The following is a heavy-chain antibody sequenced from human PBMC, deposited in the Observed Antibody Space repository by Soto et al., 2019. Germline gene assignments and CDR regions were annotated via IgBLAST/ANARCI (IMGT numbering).Heavy chain of an antibody. CDR3: ARVRIAAAGTRYSSGWYIDY. Sequence: SETLSLTCTVSGGSISSYYWSWIRQPPGKGLEWIGYIYYSGSTNYNPSLKSRVTISVDTSKNQFSLKLSSVTAADTAVYYCARVRIAAAGTRYSSGWYIDYWGQGTLVTVSS. CDR2: IYYSGST. CDR1: GGSISSYY. J-gene: IGHJ4*02. D-gene: IGHD6-19*01. V-gene: IGHV4-59*01.